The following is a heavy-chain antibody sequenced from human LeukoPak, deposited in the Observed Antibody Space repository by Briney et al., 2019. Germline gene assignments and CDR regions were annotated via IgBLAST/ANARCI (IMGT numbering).Heavy chain of an antibody. V-gene: IGHV4-59*01. D-gene: IGHD5-12*01. CDR2: IYYSGST. J-gene: IGHJ4*02. CDR3: ARDESGSIDY. CDR1: GGSISSYY. Sequence: PSETLSLTCTVSGGSISSYYWSWIRQPPGKGLEWIGYIYYSGSTNYNPSLKSRVTISVDTSKNQFSLKLSSVTAAGTAVYYCARDESGSIDYWGQGTLVTVSS.